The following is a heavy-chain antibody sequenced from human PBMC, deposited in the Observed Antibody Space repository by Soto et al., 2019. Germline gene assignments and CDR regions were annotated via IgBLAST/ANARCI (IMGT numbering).Heavy chain of an antibody. D-gene: IGHD2-2*01. V-gene: IGHV1-8*01. Sequence: ASVKVSCKASGYTFTSYDINWVRQATGQGLEWMGWMNPNSGNTGYAQKFQGRVTMTRNTSISTAYMELSGLRSEDTAVYYCARLGVPAAYYYYYGMDVWGQGTTVTVYS. CDR1: GYTFTSYD. CDR3: ARLGVPAAYYYYYGMDV. J-gene: IGHJ6*02. CDR2: MNPNSGNT.